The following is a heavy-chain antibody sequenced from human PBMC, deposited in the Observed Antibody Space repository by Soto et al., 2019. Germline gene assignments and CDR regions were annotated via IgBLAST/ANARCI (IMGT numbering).Heavy chain of an antibody. J-gene: IGHJ5*02. CDR2: INPSGGST. V-gene: IGHV1-46*03. D-gene: IGHD4-17*01. CDR1: GYTFTSYY. Sequence: QVQLVQSGAEVKKPGASVKVSYKASGYTFTSYYMHWVRQAPGQGLEWMGIINPSGGSTSYAQKFQGRVTMTRDTSTSTVYMELSSLRSEDTAVYYCARQEDGDYGYNWFDPWGQGTLVTVSS. CDR3: ARQEDGDYGYNWFDP.